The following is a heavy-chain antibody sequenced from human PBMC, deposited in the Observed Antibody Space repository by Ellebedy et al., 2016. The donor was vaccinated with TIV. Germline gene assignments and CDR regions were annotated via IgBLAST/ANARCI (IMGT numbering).Heavy chain of an antibody. CDR3: ARDLGRYCSGGSCYSWYFDY. D-gene: IGHD2-15*01. V-gene: IGHV1-18*01. CDR1: GYTLTELS. Sequence: ASVKVSCKVSGYTLTELSMHWVRQAPGQGLEWMGWISAYNGNTNYAQKLQGRVTMTRDTSTSTVYMELSSLRSEDTAVYYCARDLGRYCSGGSCYSWYFDYWGQGTLVTVSS. J-gene: IGHJ4*02. CDR2: ISAYNGNT.